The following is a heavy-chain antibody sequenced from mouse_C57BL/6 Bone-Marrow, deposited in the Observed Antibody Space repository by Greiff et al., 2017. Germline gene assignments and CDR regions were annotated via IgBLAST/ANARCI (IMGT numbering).Heavy chain of an antibody. V-gene: IGHV1-55*01. D-gene: IGHD4-1*01. J-gene: IGHJ2*01. CDR1: GFTFTSSC. CDR3: ARAREAGAHFDY. Sequence: QVQLLQSGAELVKPGASVKMSCTASGFTFTSSCITWVQQRPDQGLEWIGTIYPGSGSTNYTAKFKSKSTLTVDTSSSTAYMQLSSLTSEDAAIYYCARAREAGAHFDYWGQGTTLTVSS. CDR2: IYPGSGST.